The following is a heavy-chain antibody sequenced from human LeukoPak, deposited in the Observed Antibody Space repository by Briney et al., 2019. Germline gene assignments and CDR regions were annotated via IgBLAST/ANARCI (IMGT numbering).Heavy chain of an antibody. D-gene: IGHD1-1*01. CDR1: VYTLTELS. Sequence: ASVKVSCKVSVYTLTELSMHWVRQAPGKGLEWLGGFDLEDGERVYAQKLQGRLTMTEDTSTDTAYMELSSLRSDDTATYYCAAGAQLPIDYWGQGTLVTVSS. V-gene: IGHV1-24*01. CDR2: FDLEDGER. J-gene: IGHJ4*02. CDR3: AAGAQLPIDY.